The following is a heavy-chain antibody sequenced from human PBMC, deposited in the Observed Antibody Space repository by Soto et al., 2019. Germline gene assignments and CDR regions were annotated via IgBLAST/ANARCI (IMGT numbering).Heavy chain of an antibody. Sequence: PSETLSLTCTVSGGSISSSSYYWGWIRQPPGKGLEWIGSVYDRGSTYYNPSLKSRVTISGDTSKNQFSLKLSSVTAADTAVYYCARDGYSSSPNPSTDYWGQGTLVTVSS. V-gene: IGHV4-39*02. D-gene: IGHD6-13*01. CDR3: ARDGYSSSPNPSTDY. CDR2: VYDRGST. J-gene: IGHJ4*02. CDR1: GGSISSSSYY.